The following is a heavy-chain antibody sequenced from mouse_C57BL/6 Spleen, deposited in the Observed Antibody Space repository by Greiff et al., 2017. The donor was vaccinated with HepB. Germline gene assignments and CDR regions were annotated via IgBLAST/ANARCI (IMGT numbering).Heavy chain of an antibody. Sequence: QVQLKESGPELVKPGASVKLSCKASGYTFTSYDINWVKQRPGQGLEWIGWIYPRDGSTKYNEKFKGKATLTVDTSSSTAYMELHSLTSEDSAVYFCARRYGTSYFDYWGQGTTLTVSS. CDR2: IYPRDGST. V-gene: IGHV1-85*01. CDR3: ARRYGTSYFDY. D-gene: IGHD1-1*02. CDR1: GYTFTSYD. J-gene: IGHJ2*01.